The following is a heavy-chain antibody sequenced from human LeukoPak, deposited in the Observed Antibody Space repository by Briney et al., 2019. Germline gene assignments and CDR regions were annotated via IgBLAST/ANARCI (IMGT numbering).Heavy chain of an antibody. V-gene: IGHV3-53*01. CDR2: IYSGGST. CDR3: ARDTAEWFGDLEYNWFDP. Sequence: GGSLRLSCAASGFTVSSNYMSWVRQAPGKGLEWVSVIYSGGSTYYADSVKGRFTISRDNSKNTLYLQMNSLRAEDTAVYYCARDTAEWFGDLEYNWFDPWGQGTLVTVSS. CDR1: GFTVSSNY. D-gene: IGHD3-10*01. J-gene: IGHJ5*02.